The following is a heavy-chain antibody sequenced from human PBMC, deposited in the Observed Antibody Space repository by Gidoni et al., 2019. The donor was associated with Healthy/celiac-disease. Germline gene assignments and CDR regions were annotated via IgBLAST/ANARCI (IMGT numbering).Heavy chain of an antibody. CDR2: IYYSGST. D-gene: IGHD1-26*01. CDR3: ALEQRSGSSPLAVDY. V-gene: IGHV4-39*01. CDR1: GGSISSSSYY. Sequence: QLQLQESGPGLVKPSETLSLTCTVSGGSISSSSYYWGWIRQPPGKGLEWIGSIYYSGSTYYNPALKSRVTISVDTSKNQFSLKLSSVTAADTAVYYCALEQRSGSSPLAVDYWGQGTLVTVSS. J-gene: IGHJ4*02.